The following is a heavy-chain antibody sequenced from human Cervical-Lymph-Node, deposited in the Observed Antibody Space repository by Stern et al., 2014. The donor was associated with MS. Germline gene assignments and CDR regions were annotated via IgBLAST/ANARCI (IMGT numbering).Heavy chain of an antibody. CDR1: GFTFSSYS. D-gene: IGHD6-13*01. V-gene: IGHV3-21*01. CDR3: ARDRGVEVLHSSSWYLFDY. Sequence: EVQLVESGGGLVKPGGSLRLSCAASGFTFSSYSMNWVRQAPGKGLEWVSSISSSSSYIYYADSVKGRFTISRDNAKNSLYLQMNSLRAEDTAVYYCARDRGVEVLHSSSWYLFDYWGQGTLVTVSS. J-gene: IGHJ4*02. CDR2: ISSSSSYI.